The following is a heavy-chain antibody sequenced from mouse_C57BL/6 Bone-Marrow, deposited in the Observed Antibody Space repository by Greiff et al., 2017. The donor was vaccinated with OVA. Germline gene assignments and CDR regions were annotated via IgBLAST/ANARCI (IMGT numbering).Heavy chain of an antibody. CDR1: GFSLTSYA. CDR3: ARRGYGSRDWYFDV. Sequence: QVQLQQSGPGLVAPSQSLSITCTVSGFSLTSYAISWVRQPPGKGLEWLGVIWTGGGTNYNSALKSRLSISKDNSKSQVFLKMNSLQTDDTARYYCARRGYGSRDWYFDVWGTGTTVTVSS. CDR2: IWTGGGT. V-gene: IGHV2-9-1*01. J-gene: IGHJ1*03. D-gene: IGHD1-1*01.